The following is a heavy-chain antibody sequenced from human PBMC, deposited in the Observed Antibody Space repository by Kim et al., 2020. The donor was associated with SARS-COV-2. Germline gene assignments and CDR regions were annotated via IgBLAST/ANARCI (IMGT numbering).Heavy chain of an antibody. V-gene: IGHV4-59*13. J-gene: IGHJ6*02. CDR1: GGSISSYY. D-gene: IGHD3-9*01. CDR2: IYYSGST. CDR3: ARDSWVYYDILAGCGAYYYAMDV. Sequence: SETLSLTCTVSGGSISSYYWSWIRQPPGKGLEWIGYIYYSGSTNYNPSLKSRVTISVDTSKNQFSLKLSSVTAADTAVYYCARDSWVYYDILAGCGAYYYAMDVWGQGTPVTVSS.